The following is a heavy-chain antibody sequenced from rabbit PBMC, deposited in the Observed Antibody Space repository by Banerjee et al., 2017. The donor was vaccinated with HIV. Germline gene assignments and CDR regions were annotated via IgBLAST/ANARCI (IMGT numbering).Heavy chain of an antibody. V-gene: IGHV1S45*01. CDR2: IYVSRGST. J-gene: IGHJ4*01. CDR3: ARDLDGVIGWNFDW. CDR1: GFTISSYYF. D-gene: IGHD1-1*01. Sequence: QELLEASGGGLVQPEGPLTLTCTASGFTISSYYFKCWVRQAPGKGLEWIGCIYVSRGSTHYASWAKGRFTMYKTSSTTVTLQMTSLTAADTATYFCARDLDGVIGWNFDWWGPGTLVTVS.